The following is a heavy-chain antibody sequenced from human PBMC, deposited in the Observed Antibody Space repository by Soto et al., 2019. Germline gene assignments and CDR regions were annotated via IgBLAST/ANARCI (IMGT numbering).Heavy chain of an antibody. V-gene: IGHV1-18*01. CDR3: ARVVGALGHWFDP. CDR1: GYPFTSYT. CDR2: ISPYNGNT. D-gene: IGHD1-26*01. J-gene: IGHJ5*02. Sequence: QVQLVQSGAEVKEPGASVKVSCKASGYPFTSYTISWVRQAPGQGLEWMGRISPYNGNTNYAQKLQGRVTMTTDTSTSIAYMELRSLRSDDTAVYYCARVVGALGHWFDPWGQGTLVTVSS.